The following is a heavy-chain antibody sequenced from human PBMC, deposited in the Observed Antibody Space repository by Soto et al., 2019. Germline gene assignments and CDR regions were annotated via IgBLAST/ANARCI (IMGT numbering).Heavy chain of an antibody. Sequence: PGGSLRLSCAASGFTFSSYAMHWVRQAPGKGLEWVAVISYDGSNKYYADSVKGRFTISRDNSKNTLYLQMNSLRAEDTAVYYCARAHSGGSYLYYYYYYGMDVWGQGTTVTVS. D-gene: IGHD1-26*01. J-gene: IGHJ6*02. V-gene: IGHV3-30-3*01. CDR2: ISYDGSNK. CDR1: GFTFSSYA. CDR3: ARAHSGGSYLYYYYYYGMDV.